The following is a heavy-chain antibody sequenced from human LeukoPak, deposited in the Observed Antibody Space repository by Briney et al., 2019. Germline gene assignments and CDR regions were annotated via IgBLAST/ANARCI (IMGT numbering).Heavy chain of an antibody. D-gene: IGHD2-8*01. V-gene: IGHV4-34*01. CDR3: ARGGLYPSPMDV. CDR1: GGSFSGYY. Sequence: TSETLSLTCAVYGGSFSGYYWSWIRQPPGKGLEWIGEINHSGSTNYNPSLKSRVTISVDTSKNQFSLKLSSVTAADTAVYYCARGGLYPSPMDVWGQGTTVTVSS. CDR2: INHSGST. J-gene: IGHJ6*02.